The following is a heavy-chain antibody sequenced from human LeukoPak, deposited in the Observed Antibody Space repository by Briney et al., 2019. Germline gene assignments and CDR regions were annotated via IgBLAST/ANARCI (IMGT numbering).Heavy chain of an antibody. CDR2: ISSSSSYI. V-gene: IGHV3-21*01. CDR1: GFTFSSYS. J-gene: IGHJ4*02. Sequence: GGSLRLSCAASGFTFSSYSMNWVRQAPGKGLEWVSSISSSSSYIYYADSVKGRFTISRDNAKNSLYLQMNSLRAEDTAVYYCARGRLNGNVDFWGQGTPVTVSS. CDR3: ARGRLNGNVDF. D-gene: IGHD1-20*01.